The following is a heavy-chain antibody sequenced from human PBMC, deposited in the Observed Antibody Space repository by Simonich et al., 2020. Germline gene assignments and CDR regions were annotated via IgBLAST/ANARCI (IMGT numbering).Heavy chain of an antibody. CDR1: GYTFTGYY. CDR3: ARGGVQYYYYYMDV. D-gene: IGHD3-3*01. V-gene: IGHV1-2*02. Sequence: QVQLVQSGAEVKKPGASVKVSCKASGYTFTGYYMHWVRQAPGQGLEWMRWNNPNSGGTNDAQKFQGRVTMTRDTSISTAYMELSRLRSDDTAVYYCARGGVQYYYYYMDVWGKGTTVTVSS. CDR2: NNPNSGGT. J-gene: IGHJ6*03.